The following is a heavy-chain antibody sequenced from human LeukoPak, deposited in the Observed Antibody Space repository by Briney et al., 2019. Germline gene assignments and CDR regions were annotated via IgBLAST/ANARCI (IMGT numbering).Heavy chain of an antibody. CDR1: GVSVSGDY. Sequence: PSETLSLTCAVSGVSVSGDYWSWIRQPPGKGLEWSGYIYYTGNTDYNPSLKSRVAVSMDTSKNQFSLKRTSVTAADTAVYYCARHPFSPPFDFWGQGTLVTVSS. CDR2: IYYTGNT. J-gene: IGHJ4*02. D-gene: IGHD2/OR15-2a*01. V-gene: IGHV4-59*08. CDR3: ARHPFSPPFDF.